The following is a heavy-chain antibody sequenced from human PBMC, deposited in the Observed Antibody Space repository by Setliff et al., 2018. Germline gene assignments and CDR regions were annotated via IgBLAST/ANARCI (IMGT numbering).Heavy chain of an antibody. Sequence: ASVKVSCKASGYTFTSYGTSWVRQAPGQGLEWMGWINTNTGNPTYAQGFTGRFVFSLDTSVSTAYLQISSLKAEDTAVYYCASSGWGVGGAFDYWGQGTLVTVS. CDR2: INTNTGNP. D-gene: IGHD3-22*01. V-gene: IGHV7-4-1*02. CDR3: ASSGWGVGGAFDY. CDR1: GYTFTSYG. J-gene: IGHJ4*02.